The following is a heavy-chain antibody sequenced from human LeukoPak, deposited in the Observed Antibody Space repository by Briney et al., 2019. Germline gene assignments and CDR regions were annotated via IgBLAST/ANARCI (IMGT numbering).Heavy chain of an antibody. D-gene: IGHD3-22*01. CDR2: ISGSGGST. Sequence: GGSLRLSYAASGFTFSSDTMSWVRQPPGKGLEWVSAISGSGGSTYYADSVKGRFTISRDNSKNTLYLQMNSLRAEDTAVYYCAKDRTASPKIVVVINSPSDYWGQGTLVTVSS. CDR1: GFTFSSDT. J-gene: IGHJ4*02. CDR3: AKDRTASPKIVVVINSPSDY. V-gene: IGHV3-23*01.